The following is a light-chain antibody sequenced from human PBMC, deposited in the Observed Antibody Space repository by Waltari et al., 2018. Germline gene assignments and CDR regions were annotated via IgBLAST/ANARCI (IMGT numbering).Light chain of an antibody. CDR1: SGHSSNV. V-gene: IGLV4-69*01. J-gene: IGLJ3*02. Sequence: QLVLTQSPSASASLGASINLTCTLSSGHSSNVIAWLQQQPEKGPRYLLKVNSDGSQTRGNEIPDRFSGSSSWAGRYLTISSLQCEDEADYYCQTGGHGSGVYGGETNLTVL. CDR3: QTGGHGSGV. CDR2: VNSDGSQ.